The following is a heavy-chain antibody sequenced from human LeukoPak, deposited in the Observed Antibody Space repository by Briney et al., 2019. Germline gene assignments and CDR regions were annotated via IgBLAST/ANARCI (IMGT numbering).Heavy chain of an antibody. J-gene: IGHJ6*02. CDR3: ACGPRYYYYGMDV. V-gene: IGHV4-4*02. Sequence: SGTLSLTCAVSGGSISSSNWWSWVRQPPGKGLEWIGEIYHSGSTNYNPSLKSRVTISVDKSKNQFSLKLSSVTAADTAVYYCACGPRYYYYGMDVWGQGTTVTVSS. CDR1: GGSISSSNW. CDR2: IYHSGST.